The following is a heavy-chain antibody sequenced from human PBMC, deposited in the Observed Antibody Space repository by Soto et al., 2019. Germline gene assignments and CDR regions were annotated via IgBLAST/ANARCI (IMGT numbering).Heavy chain of an antibody. CDR3: ARRLGDSLIDY. D-gene: IGHD4-17*01. V-gene: IGHV4-39*01. CDR1: GGSISSRSYY. Sequence: SETLSLTCTVSGGSISSRSYYWGWIRQPPGKGLEWIGSIYYSGSSYYNPSLKSRVTISVDTSKNQFSLKLSAVSAADTAVYYCARRLGDSLIDYWGQGTLVTVSS. CDR2: IYYSGSS. J-gene: IGHJ4*02.